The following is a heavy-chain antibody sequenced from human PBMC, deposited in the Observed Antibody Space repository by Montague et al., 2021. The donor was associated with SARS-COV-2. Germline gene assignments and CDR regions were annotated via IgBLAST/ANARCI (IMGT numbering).Heavy chain of an antibody. J-gene: IGHJ6*02. CDR1: GGSISDYY. CDR3: ARGGGYYNYGLDF. D-gene: IGHD3-22*01. V-gene: IGHV4-59*01. CDR2: IYYSGST. Sequence: SETLSLTCTVSGGSISDYYWRWIRQPPGRGLEWIGYIYYSGSTDYSPSLKSRVTISLDTSKNQCSLKVTSVTAADTAVFYCARGGGYYNYGLDFWGPGTTVTVSS.